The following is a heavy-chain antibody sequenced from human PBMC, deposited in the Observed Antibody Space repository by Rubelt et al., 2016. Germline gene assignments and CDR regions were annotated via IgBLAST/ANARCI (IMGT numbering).Heavy chain of an antibody. Sequence: SRGGLVQPGGSLRLSCAASGFTFSTYGMHWVRQAPGKGLEWVAAIWSDGTNKYYADSVKGRFTISRDNSKNTLYLQMNSLRAEDTAVYYCAREVFYGSGNALAYWGQGALVTVS. J-gene: IGHJ4*02. V-gene: IGHV3-33*01. CDR3: AREVFYGSGNALAY. CDR2: IWSDGTNK. D-gene: IGHD3-10*01. CDR1: GFTFSTYG.